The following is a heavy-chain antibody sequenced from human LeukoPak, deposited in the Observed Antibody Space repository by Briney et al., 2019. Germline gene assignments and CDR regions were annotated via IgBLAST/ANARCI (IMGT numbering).Heavy chain of an antibody. D-gene: IGHD2-8*01. CDR3: VQGGYCTNGVCSSWFDP. CDR2: ISSNGGST. CDR1: GFTFSSHA. J-gene: IGHJ5*02. Sequence: GGSLRLSCSASGFTFSSHAMHWVRQAPGKGLEYVSAISSNGGSTYYADSVKGRFTISRDNSKNTLYLQMSSLRAEDTAVYYCVQGGYCTNGVCSSWFDPWGQGTLVTVSS. V-gene: IGHV3-64D*09.